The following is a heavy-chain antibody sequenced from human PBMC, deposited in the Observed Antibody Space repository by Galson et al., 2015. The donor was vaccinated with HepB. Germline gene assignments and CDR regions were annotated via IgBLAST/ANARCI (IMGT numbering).Heavy chain of an antibody. CDR1: GYTFTGYY. CDR2: INPNSGGT. Sequence: SVKVSCKASGYTFTGYYMHWVRQAPGQGLEWMGRINPNSGGTNYAQKFQGRVTMTRDTSISTAYMELSRLRSDDTAVYYCASHVGLYSGYDLLFDYWGQGTLVTVSS. D-gene: IGHD5-12*01. V-gene: IGHV1-2*06. CDR3: ASHVGLYSGYDLLFDY. J-gene: IGHJ4*02.